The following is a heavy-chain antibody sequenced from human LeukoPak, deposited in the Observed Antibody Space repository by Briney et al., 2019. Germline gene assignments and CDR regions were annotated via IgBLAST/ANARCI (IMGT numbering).Heavy chain of an antibody. Sequence: SETLSLTCTVSGGSISSGGYSWSWIRQHPGKGLEWIGYIYYSGSTYYNPSLKSRVTISVDTSKNQFSLKLSSVTAADTAVYYCARGPTITIFSEYYGMDVWGQGTTVTVSS. CDR2: IYYSGST. V-gene: IGHV4-31*03. CDR1: GGSISSGGYS. CDR3: ARGPTITIFSEYYGMDV. J-gene: IGHJ6*02. D-gene: IGHD3-3*01.